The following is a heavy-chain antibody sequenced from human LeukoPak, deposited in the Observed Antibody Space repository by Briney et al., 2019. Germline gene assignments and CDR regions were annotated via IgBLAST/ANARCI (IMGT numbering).Heavy chain of an antibody. CDR1: GFTFSSYS. CDR3: ARGNSGGWYAHFDY. Sequence: PGGSLRLSCAASGFTFSSYSMNWVRQAPGKGLEWVSYISSSSSTIYYADSVKGRFTISRDNAKNSLYLQMNSLRAEDTAVYYCARGNSGGWYAHFDYWGQGTLVTVSS. J-gene: IGHJ4*02. D-gene: IGHD6-19*01. CDR2: ISSSSSTI. V-gene: IGHV3-48*01.